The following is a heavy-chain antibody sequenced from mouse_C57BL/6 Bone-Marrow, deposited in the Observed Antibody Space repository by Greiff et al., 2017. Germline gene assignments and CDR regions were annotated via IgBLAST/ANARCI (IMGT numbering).Heavy chain of an antibody. Sequence: QVQLQHSGAELVKPGASVKMSCKASGSTFTTYPIEWMKQNHGKSLEWIGNFHPYNDDTKYNEKFKGKATLTVEKSSSTVYLELSSLTSDDSAVYYCERRAYDGNGFAYWGQGTLVTVSA. J-gene: IGHJ3*01. CDR1: GSTFTTYP. CDR3: ERRAYDGNGFAY. D-gene: IGHD2-3*01. V-gene: IGHV1-47*01. CDR2: FHPYNDDT.